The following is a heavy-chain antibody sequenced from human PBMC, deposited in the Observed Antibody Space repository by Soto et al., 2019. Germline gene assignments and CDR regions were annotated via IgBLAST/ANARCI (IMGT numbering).Heavy chain of an antibody. D-gene: IGHD1-26*01. V-gene: IGHV1-3*01. J-gene: IGHJ4*02. CDR3: ARRLGGSSQN. CDR1: GYTFTSYT. CDR2: INAGNGNT. Sequence: QVQLVQSGAEVKKPGASVKVSCKASGYTFTSYTIHWVRQAPGQRLEWMGWINAGNGNTKYSQNFQXXVXIXXDTSASTAYMELSSLRSEDTAMYYCARRLGGSSQNWGQGTLVTVSS.